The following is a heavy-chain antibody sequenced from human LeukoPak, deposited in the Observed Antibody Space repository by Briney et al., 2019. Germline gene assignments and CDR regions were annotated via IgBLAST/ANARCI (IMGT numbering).Heavy chain of an antibody. J-gene: IGHJ4*02. CDR3: TRPASPRQQRSGYYGGPC. CDR2: IYSGGST. V-gene: IGHV3-53*01. D-gene: IGHD5-12*01. Sequence: PGGSLRLSCAASGFTVSSNYMSWVRQAPGKGLEWVSVIYSGGSTYYADSVKGRFTISRDNAKNSLYLQMNSLRVEDTAVYFCTRPASPRQQRSGYYGGPCWGQGTLVIVSS. CDR1: GFTVSSNY.